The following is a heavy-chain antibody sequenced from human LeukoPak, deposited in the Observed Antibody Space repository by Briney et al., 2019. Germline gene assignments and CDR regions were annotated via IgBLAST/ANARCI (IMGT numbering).Heavy chain of an antibody. V-gene: IGHV4-39*07. Sequence: SETLSLTCTVSGGSISSSSYYWGWIRQPPGKGLEWIGSIYYSGSTYYNPSLKSRVTISVDTSKNQFSLKLSSVTAADTAVYYCASTVYGQSDYWGQGTLVTVSS. CDR2: IYYSGST. CDR1: GGSISSSSYY. CDR3: ASTVYGQSDY. D-gene: IGHD5/OR15-5a*01. J-gene: IGHJ4*02.